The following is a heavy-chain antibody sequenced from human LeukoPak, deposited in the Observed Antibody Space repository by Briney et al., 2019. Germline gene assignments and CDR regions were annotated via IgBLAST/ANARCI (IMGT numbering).Heavy chain of an antibody. CDR2: IYHSGST. Sequence: SETLSLTFTVSGYSISIGYYWGWTRQPPGKGLEWIGSIYHSGSTYYNPSLKSRVTISVDTSKNQFSLKLSSVTAADTAVYYCARLGGSGSYLGAFDIWGQGTMVTVSS. CDR3: ARLGGSGSYLGAFDI. CDR1: GYSISIGYY. V-gene: IGHV4-38-2*02. D-gene: IGHD1-26*01. J-gene: IGHJ3*02.